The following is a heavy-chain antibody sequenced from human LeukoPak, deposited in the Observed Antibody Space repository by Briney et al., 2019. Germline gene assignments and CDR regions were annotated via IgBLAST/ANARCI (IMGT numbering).Heavy chain of an antibody. CDR2: INHSGST. CDR3: AIPGDYGDRQFDY. J-gene: IGHJ4*02. D-gene: IGHD4-17*01. CDR1: GVSFSGYY. V-gene: IGHV4-34*01. Sequence: PSETLSLTCAVYGVSFSGYYWSWIRQPPGKGLEWIGEINHSGSTNYNPSLKSRVTISVGTSKNQFSLKLSFVTAADTAVYYCAIPGDYGDRQFDYWGQGTLVTVSS.